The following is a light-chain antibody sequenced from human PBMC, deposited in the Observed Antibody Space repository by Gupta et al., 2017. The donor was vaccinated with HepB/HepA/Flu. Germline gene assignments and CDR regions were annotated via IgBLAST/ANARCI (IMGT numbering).Light chain of an antibody. CDR3: QQSYGTPVT. CDR1: QSITTY. V-gene: IGKV1-39*01. Sequence: DLQMTQSPSSRSASVGDRVTITCRASQSITTYLNWYQHKPGKAPKLLIYAASSLHSGVPSRFSGSGSGTDFTLTISSLQPEDFATYYCQQSYGTPVTFGQGTRLEIK. CDR2: AAS. J-gene: IGKJ5*01.